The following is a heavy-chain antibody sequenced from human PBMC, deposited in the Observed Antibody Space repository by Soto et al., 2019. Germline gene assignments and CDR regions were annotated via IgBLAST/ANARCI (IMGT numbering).Heavy chain of an antibody. D-gene: IGHD1-1*01. CDR1: GYTFTSYY. Sequence: QVQLVQSGAEVKKPGASVKVSCKASGYTFTSYYMHWVRRAPGQGLEWMGIINPDGGGTSYAQHFQGRVIITRDTSTSTVYMEMSSLRSQDTAVFYSAVGGTSLCMVVWGQGTTVTVSS. V-gene: IGHV1-46*01. CDR2: INPDGGGT. CDR3: AVGGTSLCMVV. J-gene: IGHJ6*02.